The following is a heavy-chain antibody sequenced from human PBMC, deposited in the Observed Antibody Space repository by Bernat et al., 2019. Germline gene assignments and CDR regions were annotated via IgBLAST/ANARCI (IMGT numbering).Heavy chain of an antibody. J-gene: IGHJ4*02. V-gene: IGHV3-74*01. Sequence: EVQLVESGGGLVQPGGSLRLSCAASGFTFSGYWMHWVRRAAGKGLVWVSRINSDGSSTSYADAVKGRFTISRDNAKNTLFLQMNSLRAEDTAVYYCIGGAPFDYWGQGTLVTVSS. CDR3: IGGAPFDY. CDR2: INSDGSST. CDR1: GFTFSGYW.